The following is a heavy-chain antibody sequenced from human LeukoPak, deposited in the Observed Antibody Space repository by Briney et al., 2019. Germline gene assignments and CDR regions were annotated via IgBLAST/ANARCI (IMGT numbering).Heavy chain of an antibody. J-gene: IGHJ5*01. CDR2: IYYSGST. CDR3: ARSRQASGLFNS. Sequence: PSETLSLTCTVSGGSISSYYWSWIRQPPGKGLEWIGYIYYSGSTNYNPSLKSRVTISVDTSKNQFSLKLSSLTAADTAVYYCARSRQASGLFNSWGQGTLVVVSS. V-gene: IGHV4-59*12. D-gene: IGHD3-10*01. CDR1: GGSISSYY.